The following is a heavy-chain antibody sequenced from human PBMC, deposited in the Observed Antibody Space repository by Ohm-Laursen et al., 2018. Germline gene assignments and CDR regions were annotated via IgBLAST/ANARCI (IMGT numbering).Heavy chain of an antibody. V-gene: IGHV1-2*02. D-gene: IGHD3-16*02. CDR3: ARDKVNHDYVWGTYRMDDY. J-gene: IGHJ4*02. Sequence: ASVKVSCKASGYTFTGYYIHWVRQAPGQGLKWMGWINPNSGDTYYAQKFQGRVTMTGDSSISTAYMELSRLTSDDTALYYCARDKVNHDYVWGTYRMDDYWGQGTLVTVSS. CDR2: INPNSGDT. CDR1: GYTFTGYY.